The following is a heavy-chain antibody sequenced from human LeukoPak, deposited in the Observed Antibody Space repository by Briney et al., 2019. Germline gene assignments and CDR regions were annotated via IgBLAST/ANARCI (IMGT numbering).Heavy chain of an antibody. V-gene: IGHV3-21*01. D-gene: IGHD4-17*01. Sequence: PGGSLRLSCAASGFTFSSYSMNWVRQAPGKGLEWVSSISSSSSYIYYADSVKGRFTISRDTAKNSLYLQMNSLRAEDTAVYYCARGGRTTWHGMDVWGQGTTVTVSS. J-gene: IGHJ6*02. CDR3: ARGGRTTWHGMDV. CDR1: GFTFSSYS. CDR2: ISSSSSYI.